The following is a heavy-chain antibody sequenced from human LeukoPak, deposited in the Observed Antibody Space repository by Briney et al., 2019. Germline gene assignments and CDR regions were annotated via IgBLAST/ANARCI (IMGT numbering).Heavy chain of an antibody. CDR2: IYYSGST. CDR1: GGSISSSSYY. J-gene: IGHJ3*02. Sequence: SETLSLTCTVSGGSISSSSYYWGWIRQPPGKGLEWIGSIYYSGSTYYNPSLKSRVTISVDKSKNQFSLKLSSVTAADTAVYYCARNSQEGYFRDAFDIWGQGTMVTVSS. V-gene: IGHV4-39*07. CDR3: ARNSQEGYFRDAFDI. D-gene: IGHD3-22*01.